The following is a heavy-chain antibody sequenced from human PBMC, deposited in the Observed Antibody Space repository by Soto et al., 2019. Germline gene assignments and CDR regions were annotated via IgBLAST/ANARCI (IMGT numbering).Heavy chain of an antibody. V-gene: IGHV4-39*01. CDR1: GGSISSSSYY. CDR3: ARRVTMVRGVTYYYYYGMDV. CDR2: IYYSGST. D-gene: IGHD3-10*01. J-gene: IGHJ6*02. Sequence: SETLSLTCTVSGGSISSSSYYWGWIRQPPGKGLEWIGSIYYSGSTYYNPSLKSRVTISVDTSKNQFSPKLSSVTAADTAVYYCARRVTMVRGVTYYYYYGMDVWGQGTTVTVSS.